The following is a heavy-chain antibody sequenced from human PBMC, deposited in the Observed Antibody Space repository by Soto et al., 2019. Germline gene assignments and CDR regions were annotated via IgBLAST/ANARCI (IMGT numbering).Heavy chain of an antibody. J-gene: IGHJ5*02. CDR3: ARGAPPVLRYFDWSSRGVWFDP. V-gene: IGHV4-34*01. D-gene: IGHD3-9*01. CDR1: GGSFSGYY. Sequence: SETLSLTCAVYGGSFSGYYWSWIRQPPGKGLEWIGEINHSGSTNYNPSLKSRVTISVDTSKNQFSLKLSSVTAADTAVYYCARGAPPVLRYFDWSSRGVWFDPWGQGTLVTVSS. CDR2: INHSGST.